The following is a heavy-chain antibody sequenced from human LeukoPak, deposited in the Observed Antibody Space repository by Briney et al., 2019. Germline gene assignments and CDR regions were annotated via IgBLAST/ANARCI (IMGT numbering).Heavy chain of an antibody. J-gene: IGHJ4*02. CDR1: AFSPNAYN. D-gene: IGHD1-26*01. CDR3: VRDRGTYRPIDY. CDR2: ISYTGTYI. Sequence: GGSLRLSCAASAFSPNAYNMNWVRQAPGKGLEWVSSISYTGTYIYYADSVKGRFTISRDNAQNSLYLQMNSLRAEDTAIYYCVRDRGTYRPIDYWGQGTLVIVSS. V-gene: IGHV3-21*04.